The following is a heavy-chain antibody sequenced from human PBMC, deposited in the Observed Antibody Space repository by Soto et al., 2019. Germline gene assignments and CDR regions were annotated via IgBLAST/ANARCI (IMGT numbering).Heavy chain of an antibody. Sequence: GGSLRLSCAASGFTFSNAWMNWVRQAPGKGLEWVGRIKSKTDGGTTDYAAPVKGRFTISRDDSKNTLYLQMNSLKTEDTAVYYCTTDGDILVVPAAMGSDWFDPWGQGTLVTVSS. J-gene: IGHJ5*02. CDR1: GFTFSNAW. V-gene: IGHV3-15*07. CDR3: TTDGDILVVPAAMGSDWFDP. D-gene: IGHD2-2*01. CDR2: IKSKTDGGTT.